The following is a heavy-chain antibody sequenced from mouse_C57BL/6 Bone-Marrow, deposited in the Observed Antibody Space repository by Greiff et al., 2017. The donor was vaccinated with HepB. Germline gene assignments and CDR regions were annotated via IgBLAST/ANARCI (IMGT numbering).Heavy chain of an antibody. CDR2: FNPGSGGT. V-gene: IGHV1-54*01. D-gene: IGHD1-1*01. Sequence: QVQLKESGAELVRPGTSVKVSCKASGYAFTNYLIEWVKQRPGQGLEWIGVFNPGSGGTNYNEKFKGKATLTADKSSSTAYMQLSSLTSEDSAVYFCARGYYGSSYFYAYWGQGTLVTVAA. CDR3: ARGYYGSSYFYAY. J-gene: IGHJ3*01. CDR1: GYAFTNYL.